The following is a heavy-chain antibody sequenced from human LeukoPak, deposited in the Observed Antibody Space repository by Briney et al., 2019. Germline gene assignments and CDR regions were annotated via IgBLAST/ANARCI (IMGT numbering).Heavy chain of an antibody. CDR2: ISGSGGRT. V-gene: IGHV3-23*01. J-gene: IGHJ5*02. CDR3: AKSVTYYYDDIAT. D-gene: IGHD3-22*01. CDR1: GFTFSSYA. Sequence: GSLRLSCAXSGFTFSSYAMSWVRQAPGKGLEWVSAISGSGGRTYYADSVKGRFTISRDKSKNTLYLQMNSLRAEDTAVYYCAKSVTYYYDDIATWGQGTLVTVSS.